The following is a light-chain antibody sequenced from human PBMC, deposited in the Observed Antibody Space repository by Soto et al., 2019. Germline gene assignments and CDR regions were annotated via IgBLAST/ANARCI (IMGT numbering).Light chain of an antibody. V-gene: IGLV2-23*02. CDR3: CSYAGSRRV. Sequence: QCALTQPASVSGSPGQSITISCTGTSSDVGSYNLVSWYQQHPGKAPKLMIYEVSKRPSGVSNRFSGSKSGNTASLTISGLQAEDEADYYCCSYAGSRRVFGTGTKVTVL. J-gene: IGLJ1*01. CDR1: SSDVGSYNL. CDR2: EVS.